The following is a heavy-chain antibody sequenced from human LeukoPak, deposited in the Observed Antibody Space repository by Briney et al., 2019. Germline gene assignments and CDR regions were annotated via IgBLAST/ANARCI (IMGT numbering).Heavy chain of an antibody. J-gene: IGHJ4*02. CDR3: ARGEYSSGWAKFYYFDY. D-gene: IGHD6-19*01. CDR1: GYTFTGYY. Sequence: SVKVSCKASGYTFTGYYMHWVRQAPGQGLEWMGGIIPIFGTANYAQKFQGRVTITTDESTSTAYMELSSLRSEDTAVYYCARGEYSSGWAKFYYFDYWGQGTLVTVSS. V-gene: IGHV1-69*05. CDR2: IIPIFGTA.